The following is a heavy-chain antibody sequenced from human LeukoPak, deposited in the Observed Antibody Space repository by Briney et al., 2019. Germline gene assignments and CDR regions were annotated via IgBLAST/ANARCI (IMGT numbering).Heavy chain of an antibody. CDR2: ISGDGGST. J-gene: IGHJ6*02. CDR1: GFTFDEYA. D-gene: IGHD3-22*01. Sequence: PGGSLRLSCAASGFTFDEYAMHWVRQAPGKGLEWVSLISGDGGSTYYADSVKGRFTISRDNSKISLYLQMNSLRTEDTALYYCAKDNLGDSSGFYYYYGMDVWGQGTTVTVSS. CDR3: AKDNLGDSSGFYYYYGMDV. V-gene: IGHV3-43*02.